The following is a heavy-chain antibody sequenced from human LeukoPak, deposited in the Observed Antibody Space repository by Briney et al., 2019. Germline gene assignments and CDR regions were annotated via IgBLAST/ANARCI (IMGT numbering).Heavy chain of an antibody. Sequence: GGSLRLSCAASRFTFSSFVMGWVRQAPGKGLEWVANIKQDGSEKNYVDSVKGRFTISRDSAKNSLYLQMNSLRAEDTAVYYCASGLELDYWGQGTLVTVSS. V-gene: IGHV3-7*03. CDR1: RFTFSSFV. CDR2: IKQDGSEK. CDR3: ASGLELDY. J-gene: IGHJ4*02.